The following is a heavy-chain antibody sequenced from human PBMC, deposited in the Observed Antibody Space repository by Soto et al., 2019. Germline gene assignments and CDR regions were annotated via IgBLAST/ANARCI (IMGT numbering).Heavy chain of an antibody. J-gene: IGHJ1*01. CDR2: MSYDGTNE. V-gene: IGHV3-30*18. Sequence: QVQLVESGGGVVQPGRSLRLSCAASGFTFSSYAMQWVRQAPGKGLEWVALMSYDGTNEYYADSVKGRFTISRDNSKNTLYLQMNSLRAEDTAVYYCAKGEGSSWFLAVEYFQHWGQGTLVTVSS. CDR1: GFTFSSYA. CDR3: AKGEGSSWFLAVEYFQH. D-gene: IGHD6-13*01.